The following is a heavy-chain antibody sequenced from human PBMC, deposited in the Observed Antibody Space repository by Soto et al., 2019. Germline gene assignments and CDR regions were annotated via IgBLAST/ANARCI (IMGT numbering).Heavy chain of an antibody. CDR3: ARTYSSGWYFDY. D-gene: IGHD6-19*01. J-gene: IGHJ4*02. CDR1: GGSVSSGNYY. CDR2: IYYIGST. V-gene: IGHV4-61*01. Sequence: SETLSLTCTVSGGSVSSGNYYWSWIRQPPGKGLEWIGYIYYIGSTNYSPSLKSRVTISVDTSTNQFSLKLSSVTAADTAVYFCARTYSSGWYFDYWGQGALVTVS.